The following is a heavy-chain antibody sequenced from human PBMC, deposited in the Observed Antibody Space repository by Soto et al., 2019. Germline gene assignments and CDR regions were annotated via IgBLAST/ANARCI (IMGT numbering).Heavy chain of an antibody. D-gene: IGHD3-16*02. J-gene: IGHJ6*02. CDR2: TWYDGAKE. CDR1: GFNFNSYG. CDR3: ARISPPYSRYTLYYFYGMDV. Sequence: QLQLVESGGGVVQPGRSLRISCATSGFNFNSYGIHWVRQAPGKGLEWVAVTWYDGAKEYYADSVKGRFTISRDSSTNTLFLRMSSLRAEDGAVYYCARISPPYSRYTLYYFYGMDVWGQGTTVTVSS. V-gene: IGHV3-33*01.